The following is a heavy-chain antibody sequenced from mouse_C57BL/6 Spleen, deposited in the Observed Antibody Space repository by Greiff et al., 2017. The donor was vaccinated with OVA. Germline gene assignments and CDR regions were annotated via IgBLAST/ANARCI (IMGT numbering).Heavy chain of an antibody. V-gene: IGHV1-15*01. CDR2: IDPETGGT. CDR1: GYTFTDYE. CDR3: TRSGGNYVPWFAY. J-gene: IGHJ3*01. Sequence: VQLQQSGAELVRPGASVTLSCKASGYTFTDYEMHWVKQTPVHGLEWIGAIDPETGGTAYNQKFKGKAILTADKSSSTAYMELRSLTSEDSAVYYCTRSGGNYVPWFAYWGQGTLVTVSA. D-gene: IGHD2-1*01.